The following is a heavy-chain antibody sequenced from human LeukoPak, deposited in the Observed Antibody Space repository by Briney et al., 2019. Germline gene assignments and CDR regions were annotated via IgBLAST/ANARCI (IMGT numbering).Heavy chain of an antibody. CDR3: ARSPDILTGENFDY. J-gene: IGHJ4*02. V-gene: IGHV1-24*01. Sequence: ASVKVSCKVSGYSLSELSMHWVRQAPGKGLEWMGGFDPEESETIYAQKFQGRVTLTEDTSTDTAYMELSRLRSDDTAVYYCARSPDILTGENFDYWGQGTLVTASS. CDR1: GYSLSELS. CDR2: FDPEESET. D-gene: IGHD3-9*01.